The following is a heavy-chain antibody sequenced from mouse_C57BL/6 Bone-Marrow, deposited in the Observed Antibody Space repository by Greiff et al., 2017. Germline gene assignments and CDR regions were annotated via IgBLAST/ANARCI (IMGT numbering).Heavy chain of an antibody. D-gene: IGHD1-1*01. CDR3: TTYYYGSSPFAY. CDR1: GFTFSDAW. J-gene: IGHJ3*01. Sequence: EVKLEESGGGLVQPGGSLKLSCAASGFTFSDAWMDWVRQSPEKGLEWVAEIRNKVNNHATYYAESVKGRFTISRDDSKSSVYLQMNSLRAEDTGIYYCTTYYYGSSPFAYWGQGTLVTVSA. CDR2: IRNKVNNHAT. V-gene: IGHV6-6*01.